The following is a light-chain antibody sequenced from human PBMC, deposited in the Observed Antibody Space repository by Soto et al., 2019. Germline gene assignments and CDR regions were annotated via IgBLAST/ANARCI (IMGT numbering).Light chain of an antibody. CDR3: QQSYSTWWT. Sequence: DTKMTQSPSALSASVGGRVTIPCRARQRIRSWLAWHQQNSGRAPKRLIYAAASLQSGVPSRCRGCGSGTDITITISSLQPEDFATFYWQQSYSTWWTFGQGTKVDIK. CDR1: QRIRSW. CDR2: AAA. J-gene: IGKJ1*01. V-gene: IGKV1-39*01.